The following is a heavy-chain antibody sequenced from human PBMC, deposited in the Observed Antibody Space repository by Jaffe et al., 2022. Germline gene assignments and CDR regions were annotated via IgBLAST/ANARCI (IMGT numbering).Heavy chain of an antibody. Sequence: EVQLVESGGGLVQPGGSLRLSCAASGFTFSSYWMSWVRQAPGKGLEWVANIKQDGSEKYYVDSVKGRFTISRDNAKNSLYLQMNSLRAEDTAVYYCAREAFTYYDFWSGYVNYYYYMDVWGKGTTVTVSS. CDR2: IKQDGSEK. J-gene: IGHJ6*03. CDR1: GFTFSSYW. D-gene: IGHD3-3*01. CDR3: AREAFTYYDFWSGYVNYYYYMDV. V-gene: IGHV3-7*01.